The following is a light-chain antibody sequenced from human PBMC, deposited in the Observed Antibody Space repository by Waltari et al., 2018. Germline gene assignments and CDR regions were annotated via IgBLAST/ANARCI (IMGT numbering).Light chain of an antibody. J-gene: IGLJ2*01. CDR1: ALPKQY. Sequence: SYELTQPPSVSVSPGQTARIPCSGDALPKQYSSWYQQRSGQAPVVVIYKDTERPSGIPERFSGSSSGTRVTLTISGVQAEDEADYYCQSTDNSGTYVVFGGGTKLTVL. V-gene: IGLV3-25*03. CDR3: QSTDNSGTYVV. CDR2: KDT.